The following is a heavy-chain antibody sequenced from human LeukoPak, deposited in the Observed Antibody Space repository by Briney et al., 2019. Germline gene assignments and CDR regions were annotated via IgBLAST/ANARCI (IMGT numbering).Heavy chain of an antibody. J-gene: IGHJ4*02. CDR2: ISSSGSTI. V-gene: IGHV3-11*04. Sequence: KPGGSLRLSCAASGFTFSDYYMSWIRQAPGKGLEWVSYISSSGSTIYYADSVKGRFTISRDNAKNSLYLQMNSLRAEDTAVYYCARVPYQLLSAYYFDYWGQGTLATVSS. CDR1: GFTFSDYY. CDR3: ARVPYQLLSAYYFDY. D-gene: IGHD2-2*01.